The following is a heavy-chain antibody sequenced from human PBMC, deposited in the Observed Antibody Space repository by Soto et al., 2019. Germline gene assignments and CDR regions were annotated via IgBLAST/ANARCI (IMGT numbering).Heavy chain of an antibody. J-gene: IGHJ6*03. V-gene: IGHV1-69*02. CDR2: IIPILGIA. CDR3: ARGDCSSTSCYRYYYYMDV. D-gene: IGHD2-2*01. Sequence: EASVKVSCKASGGTFSSYTISWVRQAPGQGLEWMGRIIPILGIANYAQKFQGRVTITADKSTSTAYMELSSLRSEDTAVYYCARGDCSSTSCYRYYYYMDVWGKGTTVTVSS. CDR1: GGTFSSYT.